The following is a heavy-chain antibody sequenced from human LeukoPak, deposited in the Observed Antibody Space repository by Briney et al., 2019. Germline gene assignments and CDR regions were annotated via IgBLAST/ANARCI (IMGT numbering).Heavy chain of an antibody. J-gene: IGHJ6*02. D-gene: IGHD3-3*01. V-gene: IGHV3-74*01. CDR1: GFTLSGYW. Sequence: KTGGSLRLSCAASGFTLSGYWMNWVRQAPGKGLVWVSRIFTDGTMIIYADSVRGRFTISRDNAKNMPYLQMNSLRAEDTAVYYCAKDGARRFLEWLPSNYYYYYGMDVWGQGTTVTVSS. CDR2: IFTDGTMI. CDR3: AKDGARRFLEWLPSNYYYYYGMDV.